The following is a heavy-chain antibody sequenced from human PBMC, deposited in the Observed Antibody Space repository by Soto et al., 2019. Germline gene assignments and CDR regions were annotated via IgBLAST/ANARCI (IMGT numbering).Heavy chain of an antibody. J-gene: IGHJ3*02. D-gene: IGHD3-22*01. CDR1: GYTFSSYG. V-gene: IGHV1-8*02. Sequence: ASVKVSCKASGYTFSSYGISWVRQAPGQGLEWMGWMNPNSGNTGYAQKFQGRVTMTRNTSISTAYMELSSLRSEDTAVYYCAKTYYYDSNDAFDIWGQGTMVTVSS. CDR3: AKTYYYDSNDAFDI. CDR2: MNPNSGNT.